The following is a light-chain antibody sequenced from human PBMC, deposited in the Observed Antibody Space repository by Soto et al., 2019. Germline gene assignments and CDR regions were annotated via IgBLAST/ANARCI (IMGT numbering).Light chain of an antibody. CDR1: QSVSSSY. V-gene: IGKV3-20*01. J-gene: IGKJ3*01. CDR2: AAS. CDR3: QQYDSSPLT. Sequence: PGERATLSCRASQSVSSSYLAWYQQKPGQAPRLLIYAASSRATGIPDRFSGSGSGTDFTLTISRLEPEDFVVYYCQQYDSSPLTFGPGTKVDIK.